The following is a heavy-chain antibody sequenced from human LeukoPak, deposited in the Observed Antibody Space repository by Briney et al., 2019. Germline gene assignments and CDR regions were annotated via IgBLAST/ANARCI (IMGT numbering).Heavy chain of an antibody. D-gene: IGHD1-14*01. J-gene: IGHJ4*02. Sequence: GGSLRLACAASGFTFSSCGFNSVRQAPGKGLECVSSIGPTGTDRYYAHSVRDRFTISRDNAKNSMYLQMDSLRDEDTAVYYCATETIGRHYDYWGQGTLLTVSS. CDR3: ATETIGRHYDY. CDR1: GFTFSSCG. V-gene: IGHV3-21*01. CDR2: IGPTGTDR.